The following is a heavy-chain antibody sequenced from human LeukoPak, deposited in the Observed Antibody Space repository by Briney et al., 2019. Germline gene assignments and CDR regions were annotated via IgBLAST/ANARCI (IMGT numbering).Heavy chain of an antibody. CDR2: INPNSGGT. Sequence: ASVKVSCKASGYTFTGYYMHWVRQAPGQGLEWMGWINPNSGGTNYAQKFRGRVTMTRDTSISTAYMELSSLRSEDTAVYYCASEERITIFGVVIRYFDYWGQGTLVTVSS. V-gene: IGHV1-2*02. D-gene: IGHD3-3*01. J-gene: IGHJ4*02. CDR1: GYTFTGYY. CDR3: ASEERITIFGVVIRYFDY.